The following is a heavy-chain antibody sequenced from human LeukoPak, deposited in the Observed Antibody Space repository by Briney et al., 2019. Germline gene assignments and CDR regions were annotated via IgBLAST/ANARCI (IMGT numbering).Heavy chain of an antibody. Sequence: PGGSLRLSCAASGFSFSSYAMHWVRQAPGKGLEWVAVISYDGSNKYYADSVKGRFTISRDNSKNTLYLQMNSLRAEDTAVYYCARGKVGVYDAFDIWGQGTMVTVSS. CDR1: GFSFSSYA. J-gene: IGHJ3*02. D-gene: IGHD1-26*01. CDR2: ISYDGSNK. V-gene: IGHV3-30*14. CDR3: ARGKVGVYDAFDI.